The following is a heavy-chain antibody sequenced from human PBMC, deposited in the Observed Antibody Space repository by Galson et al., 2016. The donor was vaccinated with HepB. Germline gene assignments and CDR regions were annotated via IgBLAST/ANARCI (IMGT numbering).Heavy chain of an antibody. Sequence: SVKVSCKASGGRFSAYAMSWVRQAPGQGLEWMGDIIPVFGRTNYAQKFQGSVTITADESTRTVYMELSSLRSDDTAVYFCARAGRFLEWPQQSMDVWGQGTTVTVSS. CDR2: IIPVFGRT. D-gene: IGHD3-3*01. CDR1: GGRFSAYA. CDR3: ARAGRFLEWPQQSMDV. J-gene: IGHJ6*02. V-gene: IGHV1-69*13.